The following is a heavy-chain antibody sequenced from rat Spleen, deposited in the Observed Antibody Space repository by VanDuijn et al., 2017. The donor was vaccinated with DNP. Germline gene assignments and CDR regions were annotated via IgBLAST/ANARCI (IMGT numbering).Heavy chain of an antibody. J-gene: IGHJ3*01. Sequence: EVQVVESGGGLVQPGRSLKLSCAASGFTFSDFYMAWVRQAPTKGLEWVASISYDGGRTYYRDSVKGRFTISRDNAKSSLYLQMDSLRSEDTATYYCARHEEYSSYVYGFAYWGRGTLVTVSS. CDR2: ISYDGGRT. V-gene: IGHV5-7*01. CDR1: GFTFSDFY. D-gene: IGHD1-2*01. CDR3: ARHEEYSSYVYGFAY.